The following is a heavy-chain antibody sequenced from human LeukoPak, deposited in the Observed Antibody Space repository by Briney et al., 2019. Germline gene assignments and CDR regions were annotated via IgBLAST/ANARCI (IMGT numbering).Heavy chain of an antibody. Sequence: GASVTVSCKASGYTFTSYAMHWVRQAPGQRLEWMGWINAGNGNTKYSQKFQGRVTITRDTSASTAYMELSSLRSEDTAVYYCARWLDQLADAFDIWGQGTMVTVSS. D-gene: IGHD6-19*01. CDR2: INAGNGNT. CDR1: GYTFTSYA. CDR3: ARWLDQLADAFDI. V-gene: IGHV1-3*01. J-gene: IGHJ3*02.